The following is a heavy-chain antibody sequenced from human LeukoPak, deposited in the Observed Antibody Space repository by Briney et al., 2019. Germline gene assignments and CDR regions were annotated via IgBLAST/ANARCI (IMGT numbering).Heavy chain of an antibody. J-gene: IGHJ6*03. CDR1: GYTLTSYG. Sequence: ASVKVSCKASGYTLTSYGISWVRQAPGQGLEWMAWINGYNGNTNYAQKLQGRVTMATDTSTSTAYMELRSLRPDDTAVYYWPRGYQDYYSYMDPSGKGTTVTVSS. CDR3: PRGYQDYYSYMDP. D-gene: IGHD2-2*01. V-gene: IGHV1-18*01. CDR2: INGYNGNT.